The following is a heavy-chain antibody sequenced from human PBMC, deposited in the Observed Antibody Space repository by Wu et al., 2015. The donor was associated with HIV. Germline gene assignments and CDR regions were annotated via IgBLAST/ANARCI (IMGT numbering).Heavy chain of an antibody. Sequence: QDQLVQSGDEVRKPGASVKVSCKASGYTFITYAISWVRQVPGQGLEWMGLISAYHGKADYAQKFQDRVTLTTDTATATAYMELRSLTSDDTAVYFCARDMPSIYDSSGHKSLDIWGQRDSGRRLF. V-gene: IGHV1-18*04. CDR2: ISAYHGKA. D-gene: IGHD3-22*01. J-gene: IGHJ3*02. CDR3: ARDMPSIYDSSGHKSLDI. CDR1: GYTFITYA.